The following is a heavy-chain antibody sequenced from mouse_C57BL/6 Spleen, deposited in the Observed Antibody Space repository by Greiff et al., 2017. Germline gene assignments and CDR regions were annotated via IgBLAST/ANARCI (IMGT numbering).Heavy chain of an antibody. J-gene: IGHJ2*01. Sequence: VKLQESGAELVRPGASVKLSCKASGYTFTDYYINWVKQRPGQGLEWIARIYPGSGNTYYNEKFKGKATLTAEKSSSTAYMQLSSLTSEDSAVYFCAADGYYDYWGQGTTLTVSS. V-gene: IGHV1-76*01. CDR3: AADGYYDY. CDR1: GYTFTDYY. D-gene: IGHD2-3*01. CDR2: IYPGSGNT.